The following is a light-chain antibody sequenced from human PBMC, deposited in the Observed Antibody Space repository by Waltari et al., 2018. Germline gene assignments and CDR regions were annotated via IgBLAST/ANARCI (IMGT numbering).Light chain of an antibody. V-gene: IGLV1-40*01. CDR2: ATN. CDR3: QSYDNSLRAWV. Sequence: QSVLTQPPSVSGAPGQILTISCTGSSSDIGAGFHVHWYQQLPGTAPKLLIYATNKRPSGVPDRFSASRAGASASLAIAGLQAEDEADYYCQSYDNSLRAWVFGGGTKLTVL. J-gene: IGLJ3*02. CDR1: SSDIGAGFH.